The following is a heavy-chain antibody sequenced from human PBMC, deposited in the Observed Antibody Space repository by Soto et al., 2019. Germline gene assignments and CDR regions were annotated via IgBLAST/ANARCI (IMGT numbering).Heavy chain of an antibody. J-gene: IGHJ4*02. CDR3: ARGRISLEWLSLTYLDY. V-gene: IGHV4-34*01. CDR1: GGSFRGYY. Sequence: PSETLSLTCAVYGGSFRGYYWSWIRQPPGKGLEGIGEINSSGSTNYNPALKSRVTISVDTSKNQFSLKLSSVTAADTAVYYCARGRISLEWLSLTYLDYWGQGTLVTAPQ. CDR2: INSSGST. D-gene: IGHD3-3*01.